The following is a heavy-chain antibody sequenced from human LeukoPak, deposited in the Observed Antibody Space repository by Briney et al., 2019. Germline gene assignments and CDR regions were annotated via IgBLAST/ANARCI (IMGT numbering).Heavy chain of an antibody. J-gene: IGHJ4*02. CDR3: AREGNYYSDSSGYPI. V-gene: IGHV4-59*01. D-gene: IGHD3-22*01. Sequence: SETLSLTCTVSGGSISSYYWSWIRRPPGKGLEWIWYIYYSGSTNYNPSLKSRVTISVDTSKNQFSLKLSSVTAADTAVYYCAREGNYYSDSSGYPIWGQGTLVTVSS. CDR2: IYYSGST. CDR1: GGSISSYY.